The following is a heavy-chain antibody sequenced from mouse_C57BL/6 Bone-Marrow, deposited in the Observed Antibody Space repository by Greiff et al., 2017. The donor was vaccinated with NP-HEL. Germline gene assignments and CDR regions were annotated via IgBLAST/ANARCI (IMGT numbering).Heavy chain of an antibody. CDR3: ARDPFITTVVATGFDY. V-gene: IGHV3-6*01. CDR2: ISYDGSN. CDR1: GYSITSGYY. J-gene: IGHJ2*01. Sequence: EVQLQESGPGLVKPSQSLSLTCSVTGYSITSGYYWNWIRQFPGNKLEWMGYISYDGSNNYNPSLKNRISITRDTSKNQFFLKLNSVTTEDTATYYCARDPFITTVVATGFDYWGQGTTLTVSS. D-gene: IGHD1-1*01.